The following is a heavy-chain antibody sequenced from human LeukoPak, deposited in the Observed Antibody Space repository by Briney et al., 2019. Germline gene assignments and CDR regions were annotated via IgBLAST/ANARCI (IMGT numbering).Heavy chain of an antibody. CDR1: GGTFSSYA. J-gene: IGHJ5*02. V-gene: IGHV1-69*13. CDR2: IIPIFGTA. D-gene: IGHD2-2*01. CDR3: ARDPGGYCSSTSCYVGWFDP. Sequence: GASVKVSCKASGGTFSSYAISWVRQAPGQGLEWMGGIIPIFGTANCAQKFQGRVTITADESTSTAYMELSSLRSEDRAVYYCARDPGGYCSSTSCYVGWFDPWGQGTLVTVSS.